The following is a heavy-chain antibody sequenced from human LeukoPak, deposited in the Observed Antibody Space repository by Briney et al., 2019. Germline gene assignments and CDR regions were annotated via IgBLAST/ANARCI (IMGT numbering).Heavy chain of an antibody. V-gene: IGHV3-23*01. CDR2: IIASGGST. CDR3: AKGECSGISCYAGY. CDR1: GFTFNSYA. D-gene: IGHD2-2*01. J-gene: IGHJ4*02. Sequence: AGGSLRLSCAASGFTFNSYAMSWVRQAPGKGLEWVSTIIASGGSTYYAESVKGRFTISRDNSKSTLSLQMNSLRAEDTAVYYCAKGECSGISCYAGYWGQGTLVTVSS.